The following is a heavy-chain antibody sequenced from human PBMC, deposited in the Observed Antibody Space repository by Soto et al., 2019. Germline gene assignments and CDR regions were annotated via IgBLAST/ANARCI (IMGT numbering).Heavy chain of an antibody. D-gene: IGHD3-3*01. CDR3: AGARPAADFWSGYYTGVGAY. CDR1: GFTFSDYY. CDR2: ISSSGSTI. V-gene: IGHV3-11*01. J-gene: IGHJ4*02. Sequence: QVQLVESGGGLVKPGGSLRLSCAASGFTFSDYYMSWIRQAPGKGLEWVSDISSSGSTIYYADSVKGRFTISRDNAKNSLYLQMNSLRAEDTAVYYCAGARPAADFWSGYYTGVGAYWGQGTLVTVSS.